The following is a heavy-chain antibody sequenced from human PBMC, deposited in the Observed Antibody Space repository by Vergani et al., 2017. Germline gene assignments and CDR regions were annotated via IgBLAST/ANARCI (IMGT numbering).Heavy chain of an antibody. CDR2: IYTSGST. D-gene: IGHD6-13*01. CDR3: ARGTVTRCCSRWSQGAYYYYYGMDV. Sequence: QVQLQESGPGLVKPSQTLSLTCTVSGGSISSGSYYWSWIRQPAGKGLEWIGRIYTSGSTSYNPSLKSRVTISVDTSKNQFSLKLSSVTAADTAVYYCARGTVTRCCSRWSQGAYYYYYGMDVWGQGTTITGSS. CDR1: GGSISSGSYY. J-gene: IGHJ6*02. V-gene: IGHV4-61*02.